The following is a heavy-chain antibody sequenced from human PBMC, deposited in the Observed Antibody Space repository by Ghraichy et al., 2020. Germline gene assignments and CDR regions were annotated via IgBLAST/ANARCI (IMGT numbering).Heavy chain of an antibody. CDR1: GSTSSSFG. Sequence: GGSLRLSCAASGSTSSSFGMSWVRQAPGKGLEWVSAISHSDGGTYYADSVKDRFTISRDNSKNTLYLQMNSLRPEDTAVYYCATEERWLAPNDDYYYGMDVWGQGTTVTVSS. J-gene: IGHJ6*02. V-gene: IGHV3-23*01. D-gene: IGHD6-19*01. CDR2: ISHSDGGT. CDR3: ATEERWLAPNDDYYYGMDV.